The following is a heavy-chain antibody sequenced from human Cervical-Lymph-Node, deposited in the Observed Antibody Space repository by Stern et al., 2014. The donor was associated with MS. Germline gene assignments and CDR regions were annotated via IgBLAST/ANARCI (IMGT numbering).Heavy chain of an antibody. J-gene: IGHJ4*02. CDR3: ARGGGYSYSTLDY. V-gene: IGHV1-2*02. CDR2: INPNSGGT. CDR1: AYTITDYY. Sequence: VQLVQSGAEVKKPGASVKVSCKASAYTITDYYTHWVRQAPGHGFEWMGWINPNSGGTYSAQKFQGRLTMTRDTSISTAYMELSSLRSDDTAVYYCARGGGYSYSTLDYWGQGTQVTVSS. D-gene: IGHD3-10*01.